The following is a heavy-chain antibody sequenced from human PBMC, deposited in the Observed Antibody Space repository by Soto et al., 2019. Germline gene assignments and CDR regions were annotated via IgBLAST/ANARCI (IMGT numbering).Heavy chain of an antibody. CDR1: GFTFSTYA. D-gene: IGHD1-26*01. CDR3: ARDHLRGSYEGHWFDP. CDR2: ISNSGGNT. J-gene: IGHJ5*02. V-gene: IGHV3-23*01. Sequence: LRLSCAASGFTFSTYAMSWVRQAPGKGLEWVSGISNSGGNTYYADSVKGRFTISRDNSKSTLYLQMNSLRAEDTAVYYCARDHLRGSYEGHWFDPWGQGTLVTVS.